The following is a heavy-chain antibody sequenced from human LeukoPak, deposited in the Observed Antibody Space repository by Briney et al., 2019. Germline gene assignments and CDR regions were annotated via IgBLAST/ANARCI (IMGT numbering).Heavy chain of an antibody. Sequence: PSETLSLTCTVSGHSISSGHYHWGWIRQPPGKGLEWIGYIYYSGSTNYNPSLKSRVTISVDTSKNQFSLKLSSVTAADTAVYYCARRSSEFDNWGQGTLVTVSS. V-gene: IGHV4-61*05. CDR1: GHSISSGHYH. J-gene: IGHJ4*02. CDR2: IYYSGST. CDR3: ARRSSEFDN. D-gene: IGHD3-10*01.